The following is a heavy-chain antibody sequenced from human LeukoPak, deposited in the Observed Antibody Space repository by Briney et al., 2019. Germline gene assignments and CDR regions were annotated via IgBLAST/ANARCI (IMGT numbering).Heavy chain of an antibody. J-gene: IGHJ4*02. CDR3: ARDGGSYYYDSSGYYYFDY. D-gene: IGHD3-22*01. CDR1: GFAFSSYS. CDR2: ISSSSSTI. V-gene: IGHV3-48*01. Sequence: GGSLRLSCAASGFAFSSYSMNWVRQAPGKGLEWVSYISSSSSTIYYADSVKGRFTISRDNAKNSLYLQMNSLRAEDTAVYYCARDGGSYYYDSSGYYYFDYWGQGTLVTVSS.